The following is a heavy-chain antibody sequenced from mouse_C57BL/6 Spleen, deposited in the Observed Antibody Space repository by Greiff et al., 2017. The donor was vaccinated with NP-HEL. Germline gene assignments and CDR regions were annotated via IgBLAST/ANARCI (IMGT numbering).Heavy chain of an antibody. V-gene: IGHV1-64*01. CDR3: ARENSNYVNWYFDV. CDR1: GYTFTSYW. D-gene: IGHD2-5*01. CDR2: IHPNSGST. J-gene: IGHJ1*03. Sequence: VQLQQPGAELVKPGASVKLSCKASGYTFTSYWMHWVKQRPGQGLEWIGMIHPNSGSTNYNEKFKSKATLTVDKYSSTAYMQRSSLTSEDSAVYYCARENSNYVNWYFDVWGTGTTVTVSS.